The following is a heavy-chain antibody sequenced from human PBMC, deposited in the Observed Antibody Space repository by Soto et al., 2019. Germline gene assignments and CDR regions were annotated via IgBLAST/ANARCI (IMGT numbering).Heavy chain of an antibody. V-gene: IGHV3-23*01. D-gene: IGHD6-13*01. J-gene: IGHJ4*02. CDR1: GFTFSNYA. CDR3: AKAGGAAGTVDYFDY. CDR2: ISGSAGST. Sequence: GGSLILSCASSGFTFSNYARYWVRQSPGKGLEWVSVISGSAGSTYYADSVKGRFTITRDNSKNTLYLQMNSLRAEDTAVYYCAKAGGAAGTVDYFDYWGQGTLVTVSS.